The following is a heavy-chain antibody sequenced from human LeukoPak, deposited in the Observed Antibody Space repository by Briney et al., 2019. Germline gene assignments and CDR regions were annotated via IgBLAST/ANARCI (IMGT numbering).Heavy chain of an antibody. CDR2: INPNSGGT. J-gene: IGHJ4*02. D-gene: IGHD2/OR15-2a*01. Sequence: GASVKVSCKASGYTFTGYYMHWVRQAPGQGLEWMGWINPNSGGTNYAQKFQGRVTMTRDTSISTAYMQLSRLRSDDTALYYCARIHGVPTSPFDYWGQGTLVTVSS. CDR1: GYTFTGYY. CDR3: ARIHGVPTSPFDY. V-gene: IGHV1-2*02.